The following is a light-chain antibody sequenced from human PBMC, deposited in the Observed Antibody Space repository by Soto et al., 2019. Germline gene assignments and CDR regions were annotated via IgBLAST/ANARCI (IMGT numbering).Light chain of an antibody. V-gene: IGKV3-20*01. CDR2: DTF. CDR1: QSVRSSS. Sequence: ETVLTQSPGTLSLSPGERATLSCKASQSVRSSSLAWYQQKPGQVPRLLIYDTFSRATGIPDRFSGSGSGTDFTLTISSLQSEDFAVYYCHQYNNWPQFGQGTKVDIK. J-gene: IGKJ1*01. CDR3: HQYNNWPQ.